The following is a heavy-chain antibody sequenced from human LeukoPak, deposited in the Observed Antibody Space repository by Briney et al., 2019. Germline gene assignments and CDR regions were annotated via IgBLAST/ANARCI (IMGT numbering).Heavy chain of an antibody. Sequence: SVKVSCKASGGSLNSHIFTWVRQAPGQGLEWMGKTTPVIDVSKYAQKFQGRLTITADKFTATVYMELSGLKSDDTAVYYCARVNLRGSQYNWFDPWGQGTLVTVSS. CDR1: GGSLNSHI. D-gene: IGHD1-26*01. CDR2: TTPVIDVS. CDR3: ARVNLRGSQYNWFDP. J-gene: IGHJ5*02. V-gene: IGHV1-69*02.